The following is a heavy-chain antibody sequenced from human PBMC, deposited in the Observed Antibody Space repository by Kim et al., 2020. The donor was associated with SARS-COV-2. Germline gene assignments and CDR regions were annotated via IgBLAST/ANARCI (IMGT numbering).Heavy chain of an antibody. D-gene: IGHD2-15*01. V-gene: IGHV3-48*03. J-gene: IGHJ4*02. CDR1: GFTFSSYE. CDR3: ARGRETWRVVGGSNFDY. CDR2: ISSSGSTI. Sequence: GGSLRLSCAASGFTFSSYEMNWVRKAPGKGLEWVSYISSSGSTIYYADSVKGRFTISRDNAKNSRYLQMNSLRAEDTAVYYCARGRETWRVVGGSNFDYWGQGTLVTVSS.